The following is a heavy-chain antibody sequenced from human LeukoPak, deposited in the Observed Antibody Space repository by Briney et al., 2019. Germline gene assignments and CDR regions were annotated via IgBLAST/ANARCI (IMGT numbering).Heavy chain of an antibody. CDR3: AREHSRRYYYGSGTLGY. J-gene: IGHJ4*02. V-gene: IGHV1-18*01. Sequence: PGASVKVSCKASGYTFTSYGISWVRQAPGQGLEWMGWISVYNGNTNYAQKLQGRVTMTTDTSTSTAYMELRSLRSDDTAVYYCAREHSRRYYYGSGTLGYWGQGTLVTVSS. CDR2: ISVYNGNT. CDR1: GYTFTSYG. D-gene: IGHD3-10*01.